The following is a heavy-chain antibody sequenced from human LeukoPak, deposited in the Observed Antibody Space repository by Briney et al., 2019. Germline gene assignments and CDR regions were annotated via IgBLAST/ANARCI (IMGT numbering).Heavy chain of an antibody. CDR3: ARDIRLSGSYLFDY. J-gene: IGHJ4*02. Sequence: GGSLRLSCAASGFTFDDYGMSWVRQAPGKGLEWVSGINWNGGSTVYADSVKGRFTISRDNAKNSLYLQVNSLRAEGTALYYCARDIRLSGSYLFDYWGQGTLVTVSS. D-gene: IGHD1-26*01. V-gene: IGHV3-20*04. CDR2: INWNGGST. CDR1: GFTFDDYG.